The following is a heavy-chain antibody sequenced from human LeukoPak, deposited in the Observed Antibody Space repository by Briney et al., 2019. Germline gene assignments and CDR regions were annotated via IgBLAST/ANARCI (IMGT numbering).Heavy chain of an antibody. CDR2: IYTSGST. Sequence: LETLSLTCTVSGGSISSYYWSWIRQPAGKGLEWIGRIYTSGSTNYNPSLKSRVTMSVDTSKNQFSLKLSSVTAADTAVYYCARETGGSSWPYYFDYWGQGTLVTVSS. J-gene: IGHJ4*02. D-gene: IGHD6-13*01. V-gene: IGHV4-4*07. CDR3: ARETGGSSWPYYFDY. CDR1: GGSISSYY.